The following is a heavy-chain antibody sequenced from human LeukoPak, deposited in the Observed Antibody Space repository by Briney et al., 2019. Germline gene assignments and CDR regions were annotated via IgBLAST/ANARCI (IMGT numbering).Heavy chain of an antibody. D-gene: IGHD4-17*01. J-gene: IGHJ5*02. V-gene: IGHV1-2*02. CDR3: VRDLVATVTTAHWFDP. Sequence: ASVKVSCKASGYTFTGYYMHWVRQAPGQGLEWMGWINPNSGDTNYAQKFQGRVTMTRDASISTAYMELSGLRYDDTAVYYCVRDLVATVTTAHWFDPWGQGTLVTVFS. CDR2: INPNSGDT. CDR1: GYTFTGYY.